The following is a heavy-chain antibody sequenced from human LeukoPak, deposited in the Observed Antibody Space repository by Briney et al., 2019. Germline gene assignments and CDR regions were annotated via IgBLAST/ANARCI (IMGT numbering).Heavy chain of an antibody. V-gene: IGHV3-23*01. Sequence: GGSLRLSCAASGFTFSSYAMSWVRQAPGKGLEWVSAISGSGGSTYYADSVKGRFTISRDNSKNTLYLQMNSLRAEDTAVYYCAKDQGYSSGWYVDYCYYYYMDVWGKGTTVTVYS. CDR3: AKDQGYSSGWYVDYCYYYYMDV. D-gene: IGHD6-19*01. J-gene: IGHJ6*03. CDR2: ISGSGGST. CDR1: GFTFSSYA.